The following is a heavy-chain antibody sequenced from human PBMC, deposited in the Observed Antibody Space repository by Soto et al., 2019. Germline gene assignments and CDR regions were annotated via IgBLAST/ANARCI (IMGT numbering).Heavy chain of an antibody. CDR1: GFTFSSYA. D-gene: IGHD3-10*01. Sequence: GESLKISCAASGFTFSSYAMSWVRQAPGKGLEWVSAISGSGGSTYYADSVKGRFTISRDNSKNTLYLQMNSLRAEDTAVYYCAKPLLLWFGETYDDYWGQGTLVTVSS. CDR2: ISGSGGST. CDR3: AKPLLLWFGETYDDY. V-gene: IGHV3-23*01. J-gene: IGHJ4*02.